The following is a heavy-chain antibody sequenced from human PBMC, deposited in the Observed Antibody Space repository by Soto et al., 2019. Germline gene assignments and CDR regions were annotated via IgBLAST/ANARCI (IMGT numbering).Heavy chain of an antibody. CDR1: GFTFSSYG. J-gene: IGHJ6*02. Sequence: QVQLVESGGGVVQPGRSLRLSCAASGFTFSSYGMHWVRQAPGKGLEWVAVIWYDGSNKYYADSVKGRFTITRDNSKNTRYLQMNSLRAEDTAVYYWARDHEIGVAAPGGYYGMDVWGQGTTVTVSS. V-gene: IGHV3-33*01. CDR3: ARDHEIGVAAPGGYYGMDV. CDR2: IWYDGSNK. D-gene: IGHD6-19*01.